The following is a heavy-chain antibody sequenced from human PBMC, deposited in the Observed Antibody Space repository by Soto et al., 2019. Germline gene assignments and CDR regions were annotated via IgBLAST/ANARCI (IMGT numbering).Heavy chain of an antibody. J-gene: IGHJ6*02. V-gene: IGHV4-31*03. Sequence: SETLSLTCTVSGGSISSGGYYWSWIRQHPGKGLEWIGYIYYSGSTYYNPSLKSRVTISVDTSKNQFSLKLSSVTAADTAVYYCARGRPTPRYYYYGMDVWGQGTTVTVSS. CDR1: GGSISSGGYY. D-gene: IGHD6-6*01. CDR3: ARGRPTPRYYYYGMDV. CDR2: IYYSGST.